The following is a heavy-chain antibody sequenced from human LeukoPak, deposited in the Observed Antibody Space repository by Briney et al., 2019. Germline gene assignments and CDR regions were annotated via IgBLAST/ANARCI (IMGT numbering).Heavy chain of an antibody. D-gene: IGHD5-18*01. CDR1: GFTFSDSY. Sequence: GGSLRLSCAASGFTFSDSYMTWIRQAPGKGLELLSYISGSSSDVNYIDSVRGRFTISRDNAKNSLYLQMNSLRAEDTALYYCAKDSDGGYSYGSWFDPWGQGTLVTASS. J-gene: IGHJ5*02. CDR3: AKDSDGGYSYGSWFDP. V-gene: IGHV3-11*01. CDR2: ISGSSSDV.